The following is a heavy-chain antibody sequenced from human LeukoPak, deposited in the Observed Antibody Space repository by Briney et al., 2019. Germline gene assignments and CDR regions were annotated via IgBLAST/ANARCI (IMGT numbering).Heavy chain of an antibody. D-gene: IGHD5-24*01. CDR3: ARDRMATITGTIYYYYYGMDV. J-gene: IGHJ6*02. CDR2: IIPILGIA. V-gene: IGHV1-69*04. Sequence: SVKVSCKASGGTFSSYAISWVRQAPGQGLEWMGRIIPILGIANYAQKFQGRVTITADKSTSTAYMELSGLRSEDTAVYYCARDRMATITGTIYYYYYGMDVWGQGTTVTVSS. CDR1: GGTFSSYA.